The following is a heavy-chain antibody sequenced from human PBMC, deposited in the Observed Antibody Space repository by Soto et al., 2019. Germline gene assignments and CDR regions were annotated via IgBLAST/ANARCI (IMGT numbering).Heavy chain of an antibody. Sequence: QLLESGGGLVQPGGSLRLSCAASGFSFSSYAMNWVRQAPGKGLEWVSTIDYTGGYSYYADSVKGRFTISRDNSQKPLDLQMNSLRAEDTAIYYWAKVPPRPYCISVSCPFDYWGQGTLVTVSS. V-gene: IGHV3-23*01. J-gene: IGHJ4*02. CDR1: GFSFSSYA. CDR2: IDYTGGYS. CDR3: AKVPPRPYCISVSCPFDY. D-gene: IGHD2-2*01.